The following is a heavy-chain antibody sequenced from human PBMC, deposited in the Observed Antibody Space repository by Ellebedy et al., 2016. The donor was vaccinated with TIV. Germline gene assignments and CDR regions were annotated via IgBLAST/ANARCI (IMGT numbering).Heavy chain of an antibody. V-gene: IGHV3-66*01. CDR1: GFTVSSNS. Sequence: GESLKISCAASGFTVSSNSMTWVRQVPGKGLEWVSVIYSGGTTYYADSVKGRFTISRDNSKNTLFLQMNRLRAEDTAVYYCARGHMTTVTTKMVDDWFDPWGQGTLVTVSS. CDR2: IYSGGTT. J-gene: IGHJ5*02. D-gene: IGHD4-17*01. CDR3: ARGHMTTVTTKMVDDWFDP.